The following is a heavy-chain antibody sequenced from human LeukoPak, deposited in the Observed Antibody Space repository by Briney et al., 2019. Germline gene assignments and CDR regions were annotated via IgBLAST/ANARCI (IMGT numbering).Heavy chain of an antibody. D-gene: IGHD6-25*01. CDR3: SRGGEAAQAAKVSIIDY. V-gene: IGHV3-30*09. CDR1: GFSFSNHA. CDR2: ISYDDGSDK. Sequence: GGSLRLSCAASGFSFSNHAMHWVRQAPGKGLEWVAVISYDDGSDKYYADPVKGRFAISRDNSENTLSLQMDSLRPEDTAVYYCSRGGEAAQAAKVSIIDYWGQGTLLTVSS. J-gene: IGHJ4*02.